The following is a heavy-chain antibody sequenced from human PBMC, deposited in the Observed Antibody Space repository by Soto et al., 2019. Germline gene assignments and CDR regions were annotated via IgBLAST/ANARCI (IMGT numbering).Heavy chain of an antibody. J-gene: IGHJ4*02. CDR3: ARASSSTSGAIDY. Sequence: EVQLVESGGGLVQPGGSLRLSCAASAFTFRNYWMSWVRQAPGKGLECVAKIKEDGGEKYYVDSVKGRFTISRDNAKNSVYLQMNSLTVEDTAMYYCARASSSTSGAIDYWGQGTLVTVSS. D-gene: IGHD2-2*01. CDR2: IKEDGGEK. V-gene: IGHV3-7*04. CDR1: AFTFRNYW.